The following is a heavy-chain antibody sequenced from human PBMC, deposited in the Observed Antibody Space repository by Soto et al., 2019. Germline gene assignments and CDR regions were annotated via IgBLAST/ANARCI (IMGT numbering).Heavy chain of an antibody. J-gene: IGHJ4*02. V-gene: IGHV1-18*01. D-gene: IGHD3-10*01. Sequence: GASVKVSCKASGYTFTTYGISWVRQAPGQGLEWMGWISAYNGNTNYAQNLQGRVTMTTDTSTSTAYMELRSLRSDDTAVYYCARVYGSESYPYDYCSQRSLVIVSS. CDR2: ISAYNGNT. CDR3: ARVYGSESYPYDY. CDR1: GYTFTTYG.